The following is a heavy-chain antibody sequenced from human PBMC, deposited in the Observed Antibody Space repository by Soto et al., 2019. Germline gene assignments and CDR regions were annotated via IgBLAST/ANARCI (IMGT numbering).Heavy chain of an antibody. CDR1: GYTFALSG. D-gene: IGHD6-19*01. J-gene: IGHJ4*02. CDR3: ARSYTSGSQPDY. V-gene: IGHV1-18*01. CDR2: ISTYNGHT. Sequence: QVQLVQSEAEVKEPGASVKVSCKASGYTFALSGISWVRQAPGQGLEWMGWISTYNGHTKYAQKLQGRITMTTDTPTTTVYMELRSLSSDDTAVYYGARSYTSGSQPDYWGQGTLVAVSS.